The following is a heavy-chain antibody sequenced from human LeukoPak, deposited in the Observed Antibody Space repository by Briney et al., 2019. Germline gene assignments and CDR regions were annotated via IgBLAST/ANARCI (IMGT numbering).Heavy chain of an antibody. CDR2: IIGSGLTT. CDR3: ARDLSPGPD. J-gene: IGHJ4*02. CDR1: GFTFSSYS. V-gene: IGHV3-23*01. Sequence: GGSLRLSCAASGFTFSSYSMNWVRQAPGKGLKWVSAIIGSGLTTYYADSVKGRFTISRDNSKNTLYLQMNSLRAEDTAVYYCARDLSPGPDWGQGTLVTVSS.